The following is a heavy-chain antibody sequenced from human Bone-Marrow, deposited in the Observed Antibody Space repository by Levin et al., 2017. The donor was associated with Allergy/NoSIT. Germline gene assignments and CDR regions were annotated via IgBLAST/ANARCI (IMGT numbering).Heavy chain of an antibody. CDR1: GFTFSRYS. V-gene: IGHV3-48*01. CDR3: ARYSSGYYFIDY. Sequence: LSLTCAASGFTFSRYSMNWVRQAPGKGLEWVSYIISSGDTIYYADSVKGRFTISRDNAKNSLYLQMNSLRAEDTAVYFCARYSSGYYFIDYWGQGTLVTVSS. J-gene: IGHJ4*02. D-gene: IGHD3-22*01. CDR2: IISSGDTI.